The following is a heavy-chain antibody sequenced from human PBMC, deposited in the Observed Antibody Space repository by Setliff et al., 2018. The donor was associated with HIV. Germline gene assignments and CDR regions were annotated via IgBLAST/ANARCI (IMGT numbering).Heavy chain of an antibody. Sequence: PSETLSLTCTVSGGSISSYYWSWIRQPPGKGLEWIGEINYSGGTNYIPSLKSRVTISVDTSKNQFSLKLSSVSAADTAVYYCARGRGWYGYWGQGTVVTVSS. CDR3: ARGRGWYGY. D-gene: IGHD6-19*01. CDR1: GGSISSYY. CDR2: INYSGGT. J-gene: IGHJ4*02. V-gene: IGHV4-59*08.